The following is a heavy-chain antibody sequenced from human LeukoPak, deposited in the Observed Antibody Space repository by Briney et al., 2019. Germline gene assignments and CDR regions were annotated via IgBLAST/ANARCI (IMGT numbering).Heavy chain of an antibody. Sequence: HSGGSLRLSCVASGFTFSSYAMSWVRQAPGKGLEWVSAISGSGGSTYYADSVKGRFTISRDNSKNTLYLQMNSLRAEDTAVYYCAKDVSGSGFLLRNYGMDVWGQGTTVTVSS. J-gene: IGHJ6*02. CDR1: GFTFSSYA. CDR3: AKDVSGSGFLLRNYGMDV. V-gene: IGHV3-23*01. CDR2: ISGSGGST. D-gene: IGHD3-10*01.